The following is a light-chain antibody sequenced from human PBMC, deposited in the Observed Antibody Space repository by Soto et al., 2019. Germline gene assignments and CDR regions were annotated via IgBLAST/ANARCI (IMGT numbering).Light chain of an antibody. Sequence: DIQMTQSPSSLSASVGDRVTITCQASQDISNYLNWYQQKPGKAPKLLIYEATNLETGVPSRFSGSGSGTDFTFTISSLQPEDIATSYCQQYDNLPFTFGPGTKVDIK. CDR1: QDISNY. J-gene: IGKJ3*01. CDR3: QQYDNLPFT. CDR2: EAT. V-gene: IGKV1-33*01.